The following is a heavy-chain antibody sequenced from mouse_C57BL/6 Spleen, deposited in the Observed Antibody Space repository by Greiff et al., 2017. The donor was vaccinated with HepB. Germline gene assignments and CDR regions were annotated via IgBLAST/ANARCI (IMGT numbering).Heavy chain of an antibody. Sequence: VQLQQSGAELVKPGASVKLSCKASGYTFTSYWMHWVKQRPGQGLEWIGMIHPNSGSTNYNEKFKSKATLTVDKSSSTAYMQLSSLTSEDSAVYYCVYSRYYFDYWGQGTTLTVSS. CDR1: GYTFTSYW. CDR3: VYSRYYFDY. V-gene: IGHV1-64*01. D-gene: IGHD2-14*01. CDR2: IHPNSGST. J-gene: IGHJ2*01.